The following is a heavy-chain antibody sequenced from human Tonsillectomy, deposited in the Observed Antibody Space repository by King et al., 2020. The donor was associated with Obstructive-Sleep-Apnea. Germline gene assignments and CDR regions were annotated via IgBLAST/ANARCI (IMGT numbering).Heavy chain of an antibody. D-gene: IGHD3-22*01. V-gene: IGHV3-49*03. Sequence: VQLVESGGGLVQPGRSLRLSCTASGFTFGDYAMSCFRQAPGTGLEWVGFIRRKVYGGTTEYAESVKGRFTISRDDSKSIAYLQMTSLKTEDTAVYYCTRDLGYYDTSGYLGFYWGQGTLVTVSS. CDR2: IRRKVYGGTT. J-gene: IGHJ4*02. CDR1: GFTFGDYA. CDR3: TRDLGYYDTSGYLGFY.